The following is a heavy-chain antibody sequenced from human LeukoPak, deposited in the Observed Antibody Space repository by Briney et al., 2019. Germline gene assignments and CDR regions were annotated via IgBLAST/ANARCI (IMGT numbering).Heavy chain of an antibody. V-gene: IGHV3-21*01. J-gene: IGHJ6*02. CDR3: ARDTWLVPAGDYGMDV. CDR2: ISSSSSYI. CDR1: GFAFSSYS. D-gene: IGHD2-2*01. Sequence: GGSLRLSCAASGFAFSSYSMNWVRQAPGKGLEWVSSISSSSSYIYYADSVKGRFTISRDNAKNSLYLQMNSLRAEDTAVYYCARDTWLVPAGDYGMDVWGQGTTVTVSS.